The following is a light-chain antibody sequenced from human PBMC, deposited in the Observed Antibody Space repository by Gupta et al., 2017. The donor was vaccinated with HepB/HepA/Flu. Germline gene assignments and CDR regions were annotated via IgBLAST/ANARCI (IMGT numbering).Light chain of an antibody. CDR1: TSDVGGYNS. Sequence: QSALTQPASVSGSPGQSITISCTGTTSDVGGYNSVSWYQQHPGKVPTLMIYDVSNRPSGVSNRFSGSKSGNTASLTISGLQAEDEAHYYCSSSTSSTTLVVFGGGTKLTVL. J-gene: IGLJ3*02. V-gene: IGLV2-14*01. CDR3: SSSTSSTTLVV. CDR2: DVS.